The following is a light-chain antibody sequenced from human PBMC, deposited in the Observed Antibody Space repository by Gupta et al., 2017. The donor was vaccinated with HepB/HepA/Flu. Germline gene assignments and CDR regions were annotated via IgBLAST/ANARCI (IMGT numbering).Light chain of an antibody. CDR2: AAS. Sequence: DIQMTQSPSSLSASLGDRVIITCRTSQSINNYLNWYQLKPGKAPNLLIYAASTLQSGVPSRFSRSRSGTEFTLAISSRQPEDFAIYYELQTYITLPKFGQGTNVEIK. V-gene: IGKV1-39*01. J-gene: IGKJ1*01. CDR3: LQTYITLPK. CDR1: QSINNY.